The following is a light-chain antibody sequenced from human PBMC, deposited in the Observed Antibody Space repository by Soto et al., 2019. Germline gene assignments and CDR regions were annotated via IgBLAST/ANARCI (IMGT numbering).Light chain of an antibody. V-gene: IGKV3-20*01. J-gene: IGKJ5*01. Sequence: EIVLTQSPGTLSLSTGERATLSCRASQSVSSSYLAWYQQKPGQAPRLLIYGASSRATDIPDRFSGSGSGTDFTLTISRLEPEDSAVYYCQQYGGSPSITFGQGTRLEIQ. CDR2: GAS. CDR3: QQYGGSPSIT. CDR1: QSVSSSY.